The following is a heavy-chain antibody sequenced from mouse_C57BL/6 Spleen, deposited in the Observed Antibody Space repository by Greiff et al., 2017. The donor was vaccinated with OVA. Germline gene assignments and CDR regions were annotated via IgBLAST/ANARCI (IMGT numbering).Heavy chain of an antibody. CDR2: ISSGSSTI. CDR3: ARSYDYDGSYFDY. D-gene: IGHD2-4*01. Sequence: EVQLVESGGGLVKPGGSLKLSCAASGFTFSDYGMHWVRQAPEKGLEWVAYISSGSSTIYYADTVKGRFTISRDNAKNTLFLQMTSLRSEDTAMYYCARSYDYDGSYFDYWGQGTTLTVSS. J-gene: IGHJ2*01. V-gene: IGHV5-17*01. CDR1: GFTFSDYG.